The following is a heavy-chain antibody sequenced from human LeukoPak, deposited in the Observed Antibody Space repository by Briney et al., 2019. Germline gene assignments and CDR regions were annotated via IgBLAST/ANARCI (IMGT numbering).Heavy chain of an antibody. D-gene: IGHD3-10*01. CDR1: GASISGYF. CDR3: ARAVRIRRAQPFDY. V-gene: IGHV4-59*01. J-gene: IGHJ4*02. CDR2: ISSSGNT. Sequence: PSETLSLTCTVSGASISGYFWNWIRQPPGMGLEWIGYISSSGNTNYNPSLKSRVTISIDTSKNHFSLKLSSVTAADTAVYYCARAVRIRRAQPFDYWGQGTLVTVSS.